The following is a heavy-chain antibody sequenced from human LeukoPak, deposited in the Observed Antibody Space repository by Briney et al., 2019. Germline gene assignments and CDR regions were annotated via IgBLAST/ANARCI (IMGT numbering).Heavy chain of an antibody. D-gene: IGHD6-19*01. CDR1: GGSISRSSYY. V-gene: IGHV4-39*02. J-gene: IGHJ5*02. CDR2: IHYSGKT. CDR3: AKVGGLAVAGTDNWMDP. Sequence: SETLSLTCSVTGGSISRSSYYWGWIRQPPGEGLEWIGNIHYSGKTYYNPSLKSRVAISIDTSKNQFSLKLSSVTAADTAVYSCAKVGGLAVAGTDNWMDPWGQGTLVTVSS.